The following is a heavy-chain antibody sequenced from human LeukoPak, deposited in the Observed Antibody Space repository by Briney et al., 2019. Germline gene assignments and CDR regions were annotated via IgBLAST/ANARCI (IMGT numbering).Heavy chain of an antibody. V-gene: IGHV3-23*01. J-gene: IGHJ1*01. D-gene: IGHD3-16*01. CDR3: AKDDAWGRYKY. Sequence: PGGSLRLSCAASGFTFSSHGMNWVRQAPGKGLEWVSGISPSGGITYYTDSVKGRFTISRDNSKNTVSLQMNSLRGEDTAVYYCAKDDAWGRYKYWGQGTLVTVSS. CDR2: ISPSGGIT. CDR1: GFTFSSHG.